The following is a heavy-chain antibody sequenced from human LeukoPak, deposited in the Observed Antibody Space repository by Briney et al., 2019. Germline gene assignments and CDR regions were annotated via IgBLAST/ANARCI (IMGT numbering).Heavy chain of an antibody. CDR3: AKCIAAAGTFFDY. Sequence: GGSLRLSCAASGFTFSSHAMSWVRQAPGKGLEWVSAISGSGGSTYYADSVKGRFTISRDNSKNTLYLQMNSLRAEDTAVYYCAKCIAAAGTFFDYWGQGTLVTVSA. V-gene: IGHV3-23*01. D-gene: IGHD6-13*01. CDR1: GFTFSSHA. J-gene: IGHJ4*02. CDR2: ISGSGGST.